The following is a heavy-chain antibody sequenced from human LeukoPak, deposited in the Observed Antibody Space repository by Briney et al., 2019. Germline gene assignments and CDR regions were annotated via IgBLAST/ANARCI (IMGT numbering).Heavy chain of an antibody. CDR1: GYTFTAYY. V-gene: IGHV1-2*02. CDR2: INANSSDT. Sequence: GASVKVSCKASGYTFTAYYMHWVRQAPGQGLEWMGWINANSSDTNYAQTFQGRVTVTRDTSINTAYVELRGLTSDDTAVYYCVREHGGNSGFDYWGQGTLVTVSS. J-gene: IGHJ4*02. CDR3: VREHGGNSGFDY. D-gene: IGHD4-23*01.